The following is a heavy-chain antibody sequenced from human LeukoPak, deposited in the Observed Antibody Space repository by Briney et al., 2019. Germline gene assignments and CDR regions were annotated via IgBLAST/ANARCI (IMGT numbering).Heavy chain of an antibody. D-gene: IGHD3-22*01. CDR3: AIYYYDSSAQFRDAFDI. V-gene: IGHV1-24*01. CDR1: GYTLTELS. J-gene: IGHJ3*02. Sequence: ASVKVSCKVSGYTLTELSMHWVRQAPGKGLEWMGGFDPEDGETIYAQKFQGRVTMTEDTSTDTAYMELSSLRSEDTAVYYCAIYYYDSSAQFRDAFDIWGQGTMVTVSS. CDR2: FDPEDGET.